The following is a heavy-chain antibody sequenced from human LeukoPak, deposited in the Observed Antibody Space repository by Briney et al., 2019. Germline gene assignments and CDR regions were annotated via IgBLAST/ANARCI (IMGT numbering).Heavy chain of an antibody. CDR1: GGSFSGYY. J-gene: IGHJ5*02. D-gene: IGHD6-13*01. CDR3: ARRAGP. Sequence: SETLSLTCAVCGGSFSGYYWSWIRQPPGKGLEWIGEINHSGSTNYNPSLKSRVTISVDTSKNQFSLKLSSVTAADTAVYYCARRAGPWGQGTLVTVSS. V-gene: IGHV4-34*01. CDR2: INHSGST.